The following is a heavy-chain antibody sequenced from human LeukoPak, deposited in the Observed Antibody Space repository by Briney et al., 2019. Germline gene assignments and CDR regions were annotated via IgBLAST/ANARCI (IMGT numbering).Heavy chain of an antibody. CDR2: IYYSGST. CDR3: ASFYQAYYFDY. J-gene: IGHJ4*02. V-gene: IGHV4-30-4*01. Sequence: PSQTLSLTCTVSGGSISSGDYCWSWIRQAPGKGLEWIGYIYYSGSTYYNPSLKSRVTISVDTSKNQFSLRLSSVTAADTAVYYCASFYQAYYFDYWGQGTLVTVSS. D-gene: IGHD2-21*01. CDR1: GGSISSGDYC.